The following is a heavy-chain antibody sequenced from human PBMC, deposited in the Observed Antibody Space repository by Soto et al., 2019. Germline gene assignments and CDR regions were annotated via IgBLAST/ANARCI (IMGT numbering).Heavy chain of an antibody. CDR2: ISSSSSYI. CDR3: ARDPGNIVVVPAAPGGDNWFDP. D-gene: IGHD2-2*01. CDR1: GFTFSSYS. V-gene: IGHV3-21*01. Sequence: GGSLRLSCAASGFTFSSYSMNWVRQAPGKGLEWVSSISSSSSYIYYADSVKGRFTISRDNAKNSLYLKMNSLRAEDTAVYYCARDPGNIVVVPAAPGGDNWFDPWGQGTLVTVSS. J-gene: IGHJ5*02.